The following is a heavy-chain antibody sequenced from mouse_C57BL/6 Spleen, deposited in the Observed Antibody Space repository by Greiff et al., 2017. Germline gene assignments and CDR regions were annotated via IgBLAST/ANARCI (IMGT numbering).Heavy chain of an antibody. CDR1: GYTFTNYW. Sequence: VKLMESGAELVRPGTSVKMSCKASGYTFTNYWIGWAKQRPGHGLEWIGDISPGGGYTNYNEKFKGKATLTADKSSSTAYMQFSSLTSEDSAIYYCARLDYYGSSSFAYWGQGTLVTVSA. D-gene: IGHD1-1*01. J-gene: IGHJ3*01. CDR2: ISPGGGYT. CDR3: ARLDYYGSSSFAY. V-gene: IGHV1-63*01.